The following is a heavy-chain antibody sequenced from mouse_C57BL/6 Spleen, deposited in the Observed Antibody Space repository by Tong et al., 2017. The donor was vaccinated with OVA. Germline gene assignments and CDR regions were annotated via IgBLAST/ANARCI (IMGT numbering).Heavy chain of an antibody. CDR3: ADIRRKWYFDV. Sequence: VQLQESGPGLVAPSQSLSITCTVSGFSLTSYGVHWVRQPPGKGLEWLGVIRAGGRTNYNSALMSRLSISKDNSKSQGFLKMNSKQTEDTAMYYCADIRRKWYFDVGRAGTTVTVSA. D-gene: IGHD2-12*01. CDR2: IRAGGRT. V-gene: IGHV2-9*02. J-gene: IGHJ1*01. CDR1: GFSLTSYG.